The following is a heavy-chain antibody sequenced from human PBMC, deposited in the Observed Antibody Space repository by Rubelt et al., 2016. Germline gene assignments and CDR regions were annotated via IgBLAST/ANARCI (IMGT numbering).Heavy chain of an antibody. Sequence: QVQLVHSGAEVKKPGASVKVSCKASGYTFINYAIHWVRQAPGQRLEWMGWINTGNGNTKYSQKFQGRVTITRDTSASTVYMELSSLRFEDTAVYYCARDLFGSGWPYNWFDPWGQGTLVTVSS. V-gene: IGHV1-3*04. J-gene: IGHJ5*02. CDR3: ARDLFGSGWPYNWFDP. D-gene: IGHD6-19*01. CDR2: INTGNGNT. CDR1: GYTFINYA.